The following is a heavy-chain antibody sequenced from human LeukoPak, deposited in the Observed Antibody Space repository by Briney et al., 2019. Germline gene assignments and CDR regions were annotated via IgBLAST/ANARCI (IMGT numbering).Heavy chain of an antibody. CDR2: IIPILGIA. CDR3: ARVRGELIPFYYFDY. V-gene: IGHV1-69*02. CDR1: GGIFSSYT. J-gene: IGHJ4*02. Sequence: SVKVSCKASGGIFSSYTISWVRQAPGQGLEWMGRIIPILGIANYAQKFQGRVTITADKSTSTAYMELSSLRSEDTAVYYCARVRGELIPFYYFDYWGQGTLVTVSS. D-gene: IGHD3-10*01.